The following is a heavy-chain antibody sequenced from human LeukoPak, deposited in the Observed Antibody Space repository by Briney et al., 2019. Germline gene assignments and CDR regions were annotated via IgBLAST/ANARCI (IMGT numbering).Heavy chain of an antibody. Sequence: SETLSLTCAVYGGSFSGYYWSSIRQPPGKGLEWIGEINHSGSTNHNPSLKSRVTISVDTSKNQFSLKLSSVTAADTAVYYCARVRLYFDLWGRGTLVTVSS. V-gene: IGHV4-34*01. CDR2: INHSGST. CDR1: GGSFSGYY. J-gene: IGHJ2*01. CDR3: ARVRLYFDL.